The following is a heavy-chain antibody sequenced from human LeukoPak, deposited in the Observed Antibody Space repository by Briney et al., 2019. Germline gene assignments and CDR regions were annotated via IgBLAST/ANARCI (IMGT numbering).Heavy chain of an antibody. CDR3: AKDSSMVRGVITDFDY. Sequence: GGSLRLSCAASGFTVSDNYMSWVRQAPGKGLEWVSVIYSGGSTYYADSVKGRFTISRDNSKSTLYLQMNSLRAEDTAVYYCAKDSSMVRGVITDFDYWGQGTLVTVSS. J-gene: IGHJ4*02. CDR1: GFTVSDNY. V-gene: IGHV3-53*01. CDR2: IYSGGST. D-gene: IGHD3-10*01.